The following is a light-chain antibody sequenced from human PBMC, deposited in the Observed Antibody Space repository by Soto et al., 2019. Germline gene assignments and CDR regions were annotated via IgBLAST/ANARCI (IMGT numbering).Light chain of an antibody. V-gene: IGLV1-40*01. CDR2: DNS. J-gene: IGLJ2*01. CDR1: SSNIGAGYD. Sequence: QPVLTQPPSVSGAPGQRVTISCTRSSSNIGAGYDVHWYQQLPGTAPKLLIYDNSNRPSGVPDRFSGSKSGTSASLAITGLQAEDEADYYCQSYDSSLSGPVIFGGGTKLTVL. CDR3: QSYDSSLSGPVI.